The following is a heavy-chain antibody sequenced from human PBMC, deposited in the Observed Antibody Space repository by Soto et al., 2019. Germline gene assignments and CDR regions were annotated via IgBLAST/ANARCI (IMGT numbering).Heavy chain of an antibody. V-gene: IGHV4-59*01. D-gene: IGHD6-25*01. Sequence: SETLSLTCTVSGGSISSYYWGWIRQSPVKGLEWIGYIHYSGSTNYNPSLRSRVTISVDTPKNQFSLKVNSMTAADTAIYYCARGGVAARKGRWFDPWGQGTLVTVYS. CDR2: IHYSGST. CDR1: GGSISSYY. J-gene: IGHJ5*02. CDR3: ARGGVAARKGRWFDP.